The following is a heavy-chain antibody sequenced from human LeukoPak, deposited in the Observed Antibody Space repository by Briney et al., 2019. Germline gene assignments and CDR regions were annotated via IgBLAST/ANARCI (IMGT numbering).Heavy chain of an antibody. CDR1: GFTFTNYN. V-gene: IGHV4-34*01. CDR3: ARGRYWGVTTWNWFDP. D-gene: IGHD4-17*01. Sequence: GSLRLSCAASGFTFTNYNMNWIRQPPGKGLEWIGEINHSGSTNYNPSLKSRVTISVDTSKNQFSLKLSSVTAADTAVYYCARGRYWGVTTWNWFDPWGQGTLVTVSS. CDR2: INHSGST. J-gene: IGHJ5*02.